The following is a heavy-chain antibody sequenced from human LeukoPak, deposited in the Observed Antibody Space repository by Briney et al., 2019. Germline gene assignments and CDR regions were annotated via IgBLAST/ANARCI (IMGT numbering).Heavy chain of an antibody. CDR3: ARDESGDNDAFDI. J-gene: IGHJ3*02. V-gene: IGHV3-21*01. CDR2: ISGSSNYI. D-gene: IGHD2-21*01. Sequence: GGSLRLSCAASGFTFSDYTMNWVRLAPGKGLEWVSSISGSSNYIYYAGSVKGRFTISRGNAKNSLYLQMNSLRVEDTAVYYCARDESGDNDAFDIWGXXTMVTVSS. CDR1: GFTFSDYT.